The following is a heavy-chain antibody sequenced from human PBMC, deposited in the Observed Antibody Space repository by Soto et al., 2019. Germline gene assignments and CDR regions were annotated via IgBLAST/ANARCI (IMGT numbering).Heavy chain of an antibody. V-gene: IGHV1-3*01. D-gene: IGHD2-2*01. J-gene: IGHJ5*02. CDR3: AIGHYCSSTSCYVNWFDP. Sequence: ASVKVSCKASGYTFTSYAMHWVRQAPGQRLEWMGRINAGNGNTKYSQKYQGRVTITRDTSASTAYMELSSLRSEDTAVYYFAIGHYCSSTSCYVNWFDPWGQGTLVTVSS. CDR1: GYTFTSYA. CDR2: INAGNGNT.